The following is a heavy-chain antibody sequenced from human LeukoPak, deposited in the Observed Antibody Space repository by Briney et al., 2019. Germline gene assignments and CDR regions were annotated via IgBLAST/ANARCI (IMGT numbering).Heavy chain of an antibody. CDR3: ARGLSAIVY. D-gene: IGHD2-15*01. V-gene: IGHV4-34*01. Sequence: SETLSLTCTVSGGSISGYYWSWIRQPPGKGLEWIGEINHSGSTNYNPSLKSRVTISVDTSKNQFSLKLSSVTAADTAVYYCARGLSAIVYWGQGTLATVSS. CDR1: GGSISGYY. CDR2: INHSGST. J-gene: IGHJ4*02.